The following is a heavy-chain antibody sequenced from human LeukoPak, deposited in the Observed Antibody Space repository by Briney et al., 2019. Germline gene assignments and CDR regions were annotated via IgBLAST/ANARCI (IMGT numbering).Heavy chain of an antibody. V-gene: IGHV3-74*01. J-gene: IGHJ4*02. CDR2: LPPDELDI. Sequence: GGSLRLSCAASGFTFTNYWMHWVRQAPGMGLVWVSRLPPDELDIIYADSVKGRFTIVRDNAYNSLYLQMNSLRVEDTAIYFCARFTRRYSGDYWGQGTLVSVSS. CDR3: ARFTRRYSGDY. CDR1: GFTFTNYW. D-gene: IGHD1-26*01.